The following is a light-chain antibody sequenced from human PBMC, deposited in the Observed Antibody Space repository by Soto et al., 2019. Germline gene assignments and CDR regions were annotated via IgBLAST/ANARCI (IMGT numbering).Light chain of an antibody. CDR3: AAWDDALNGPR. V-gene: IGLV1-44*01. J-gene: IGLJ2*01. CDR1: TSNVGRNA. Sequence: QSALTQPPSASGAPGQTVTISCSGSTSNVGRNAVSWYQQVPGMAPKLLVFATTKRASGVPGRFSGSASGASASLAISGLQSEDEAYYYCAAWDDALNGPRFGGGTKLTVL. CDR2: ATT.